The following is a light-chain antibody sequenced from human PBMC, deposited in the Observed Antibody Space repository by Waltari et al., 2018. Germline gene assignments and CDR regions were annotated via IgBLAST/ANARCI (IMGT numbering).Light chain of an antibody. J-gene: IGLJ1*01. CDR1: SSDVGGHNY. CDR3: SSYTTATTPV. V-gene: IGLV2-14*03. Sequence: QSALTQPASVSGSPGQSISISCTGNSSDVGGHNYVSWYQQYPGKVPKLIIYDVTNRPSGLSYRFSGSMSVNTASLTISRLQPADEADYYCSSYTTATTPVFGTGTMVTVL. CDR2: DVT.